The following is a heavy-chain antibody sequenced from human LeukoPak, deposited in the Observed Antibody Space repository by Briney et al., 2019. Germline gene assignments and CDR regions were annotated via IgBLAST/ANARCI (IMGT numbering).Heavy chain of an antibody. Sequence: GGSLRLSCAASGFTFSSYWMSWVRQAPGKGLEWVANIKQDGSEKYYVDSVKGRFTISRDNAKNSLYLQMNSLRAEDTAVYYCARIEGDFWSPGHALDIWGQGTMVTVSS. D-gene: IGHD3-3*01. CDR1: GFTFSSYW. J-gene: IGHJ3*02. CDR2: IKQDGSEK. V-gene: IGHV3-7*01. CDR3: ARIEGDFWSPGHALDI.